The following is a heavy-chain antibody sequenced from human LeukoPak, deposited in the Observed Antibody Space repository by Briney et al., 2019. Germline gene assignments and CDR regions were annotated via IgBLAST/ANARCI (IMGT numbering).Heavy chain of an antibody. J-gene: IGHJ3*02. V-gene: IGHV4-59*08. D-gene: IGHD6-6*01. CDR3: ARAPIMAARMWAFDI. CDR2: IYYSGST. Sequence: SETLSLTCTVSGGSISSYYWSWIRQPPGKGLEWIGYIYYSGSTNYNPSLKSRVTISVDTSNNQFSLKVTSVTAADTAVYYCARAPIMAARMWAFDIWGQGTMVTVSS. CDR1: GGSISSYY.